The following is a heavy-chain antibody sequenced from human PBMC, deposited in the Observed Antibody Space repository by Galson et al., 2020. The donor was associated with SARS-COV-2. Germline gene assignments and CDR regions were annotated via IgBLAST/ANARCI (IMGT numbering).Heavy chain of an antibody. Sequence: GGSLRLSCEVSGFTVSSNYMTWVRQAPGRGLEWVSVIYSGGDTYYADSVKGRFTVSRDVSKNTLYLQINSLRAEDTAVYYCRKGGGINFLYYVMEVWGQGTTVTVSS. CDR2: IYSGGDT. V-gene: IGHV3-53*01. CDR1: GFTVSSNY. CDR3: RKGGGINFLYYVMEV. J-gene: IGHJ6*02.